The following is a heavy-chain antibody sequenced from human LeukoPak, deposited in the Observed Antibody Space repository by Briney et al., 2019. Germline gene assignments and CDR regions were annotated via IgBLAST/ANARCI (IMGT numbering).Heavy chain of an antibody. CDR2: IYYSGIT. Sequence: LETLSLTCTVSGGSISSYYWSWLRQPPGKGLEWIGFIYYSGITDYNPSLKSRVTISVDTSKNQFSLKLTSVTAADTAVYYCARLRALSYYDSSGDLYYFEYWGQGTLVTVSS. V-gene: IGHV4-59*01. D-gene: IGHD3-22*01. CDR3: ARLRALSYYDSSGDLYYFEY. CDR1: GGSISSYY. J-gene: IGHJ4*02.